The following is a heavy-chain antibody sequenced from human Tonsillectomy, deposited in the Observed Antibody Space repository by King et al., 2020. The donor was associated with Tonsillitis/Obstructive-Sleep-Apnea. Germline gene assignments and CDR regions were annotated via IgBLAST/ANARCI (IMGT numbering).Heavy chain of an antibody. Sequence: QLVPSGAEVKKPGASVMVSCKASGYTFSGYYIHWVRQAPGQGLEWMGWINPNNGGTNYAQTFQGRVTMTRDTSISTTYMEVNRLRSDDTAVYYCARDRRPYASGCYDFWGQGTLVTVSS. CDR2: INPNNGGT. CDR3: ARDRRPYASGCYDF. CDR1: GYTFSGYY. J-gene: IGHJ4*02. V-gene: IGHV1-2*02. D-gene: IGHD6-19*01.